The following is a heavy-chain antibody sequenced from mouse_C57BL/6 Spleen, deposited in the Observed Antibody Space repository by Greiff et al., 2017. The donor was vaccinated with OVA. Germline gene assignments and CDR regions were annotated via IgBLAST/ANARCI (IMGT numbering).Heavy chain of an antibody. J-gene: IGHJ1*03. CDR3: TRPTVVANWYFDV. D-gene: IGHD1-1*01. CDR2: IDPETGGT. CDR1: GYTFPDYE. Sequence: QVQLQQSGAELVRPGASVTLSCKASGYTFPDYEMHWVKQTPVPGLEWIGAIDPETGGTAYNQKFKGKAILTADKSSSTAYMELRSLTSEDSAVYDCTRPTVVANWYFDVWGTGTTVTVSS. V-gene: IGHV1-15*01.